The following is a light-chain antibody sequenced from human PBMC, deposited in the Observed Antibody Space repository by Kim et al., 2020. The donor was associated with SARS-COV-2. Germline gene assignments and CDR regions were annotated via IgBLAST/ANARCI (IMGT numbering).Light chain of an antibody. V-gene: IGKV3-20*01. J-gene: IGKJ2*01. CDR3: QQYGSSVYT. CDR1: QSVTSSY. Sequence: EIVLTQSPGTLSLSPGERATLSCRASQSVTSSYLAWYQQKPGQAPRLLIYGASSRATGIPDRFSGSGSGTDFTLTINRLEPEDFAVYYCQQYGSSVYTFGQGTKLEI. CDR2: GAS.